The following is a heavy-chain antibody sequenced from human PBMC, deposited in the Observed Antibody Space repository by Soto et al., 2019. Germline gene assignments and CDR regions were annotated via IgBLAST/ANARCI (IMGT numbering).Heavy chain of an antibody. CDR3: ARGMDHNKVGG. CDR2: ICCSGST. J-gene: IGHJ4*02. D-gene: IGHD3-10*01. Sequence: QVQLQESGPGLVKPSETLSLTCTVSGDSVSRADSYWSWIRQPPGKGLEWIGYICCSGSTEYNPSLLGRVSISVDTSKNQLSLKLSTVTAADTAVYFCARGMDHNKVGGWGQGTLVTVSS. CDR1: GDSVSRADSY. V-gene: IGHV4-61*08.